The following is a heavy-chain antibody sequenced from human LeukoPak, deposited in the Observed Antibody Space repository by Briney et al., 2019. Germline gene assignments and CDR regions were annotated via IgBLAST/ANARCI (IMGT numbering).Heavy chain of an antibody. V-gene: IGHV3-23*01. CDR2: ISGSGGAT. Sequence: PGGSLRLSCAASGFTFSSYAMSWVRQAPGKGLEWVSAISGSGGATYSADSVKGRFTISRDNSKTTLYLQMNSLRAEGTAVYYCAKHFYYGSGSYYCHLDSWGQGTLVTVSS. CDR3: AKHFYYGSGSYYCHLDS. D-gene: IGHD3-10*01. CDR1: GFTFSSYA. J-gene: IGHJ4*02.